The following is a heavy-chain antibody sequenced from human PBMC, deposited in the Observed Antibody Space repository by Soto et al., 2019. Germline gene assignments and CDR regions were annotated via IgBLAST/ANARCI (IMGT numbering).Heavy chain of an antibody. CDR1: GFTFSSYS. CDR2: ISRSISTL. CDR3: ARYTVSYYYYYMDV. D-gene: IGHD4-17*01. Sequence: GGSLRLSCAASGFTFSSYSMNWVRQAPGKGLEWVSYISRSISTLYHADSVKGRFTISRDNAKNSLYLQMNSLRAEDTAVYYCARYTVSYYYYYMDVWGKGTTVTVSS. J-gene: IGHJ6*03. V-gene: IGHV3-48*01.